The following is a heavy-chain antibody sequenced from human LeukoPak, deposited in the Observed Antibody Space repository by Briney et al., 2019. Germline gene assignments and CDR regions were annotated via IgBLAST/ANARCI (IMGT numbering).Heavy chain of an antibody. J-gene: IGHJ2*01. V-gene: IGHV4-39*01. CDR3: ARQGVVPNKAGWYFDL. Sequence: SETLSLTCIVSGGSITSSNYFWGWIRQPPGKGLELIGGFYHSGTIFYSPSLGSRVAISIDTSKNQFSLRLLSVTAADTAVYYCARQGVVPNKAGWYFDLWGRGTLVTVSS. D-gene: IGHD3-10*01. CDR1: GGSITSSNYF. CDR2: FYHSGTI.